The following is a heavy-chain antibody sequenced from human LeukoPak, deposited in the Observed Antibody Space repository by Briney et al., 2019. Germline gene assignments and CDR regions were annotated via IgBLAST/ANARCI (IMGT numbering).Heavy chain of an antibody. Sequence: SETLSLTCTVSGGSISSYYWSWIRQPPGKGLEWIGYIYYSGSTNYNPSLKSRVTISVDTSKNQFSLKLSSVTAADTAVYYCARLGQGGYTPRVHLYFDYWGQGTLVTVSS. CDR3: ARLGQGGYTPRVHLYFDY. CDR2: IYYSGST. CDR1: GGSISSYY. V-gene: IGHV4-59*08. D-gene: IGHD5-12*01. J-gene: IGHJ4*02.